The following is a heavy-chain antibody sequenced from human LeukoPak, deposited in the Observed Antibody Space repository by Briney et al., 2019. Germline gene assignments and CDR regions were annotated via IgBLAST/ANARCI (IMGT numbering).Heavy chain of an antibody. V-gene: IGHV4-59*01. J-gene: IGHJ3*02. Sequence: SETLSLTCTVSGGSISSYYWSWLRQPPGKGLEWIGYFYYSGSTNYNPSLKSRVTISVDTSKNQFSLKLSSVTAADTAVYYCARDWVYCSGGSCYSLAAFDIWGQGTMVTVSS. CDR1: GGSISSYY. D-gene: IGHD2-15*01. CDR3: ARDWVYCSGGSCYSLAAFDI. CDR2: FYYSGST.